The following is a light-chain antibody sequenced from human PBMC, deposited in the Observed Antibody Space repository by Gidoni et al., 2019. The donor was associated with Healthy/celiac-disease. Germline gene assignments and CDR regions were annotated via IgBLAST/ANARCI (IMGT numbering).Light chain of an antibody. V-gene: IGKV1-5*01. Sequence: DIQMTQSPSTLSAPVGDRVTITCRASQNINTWLAWYQQKPGKAPKLVIYDVSSLESGVPSRFSGSGSGTQFSLTISSLQPDASATYYCQQYNSYSFTFGPGTKVEIK. CDR1: QNINTW. CDR3: QQYNSYSFT. J-gene: IGKJ3*01. CDR2: DVS.